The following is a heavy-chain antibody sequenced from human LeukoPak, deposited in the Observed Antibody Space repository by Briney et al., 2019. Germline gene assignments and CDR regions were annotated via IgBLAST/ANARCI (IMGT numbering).Heavy chain of an antibody. CDR3: ARALGSYSDY. D-gene: IGHD1-26*01. Sequence: SGGSLRLSCAASGFTFSSYEMNWVRQAPGKGLEWVSYISSSGGTTFYADSVQGRFTISRDNAKNSLYLQMNSLRGEDTAVYYCARALGSYSDYWGQGTLVTVSS. CDR1: GFTFSSYE. CDR2: ISSSGGTT. V-gene: IGHV3-48*03. J-gene: IGHJ4*02.